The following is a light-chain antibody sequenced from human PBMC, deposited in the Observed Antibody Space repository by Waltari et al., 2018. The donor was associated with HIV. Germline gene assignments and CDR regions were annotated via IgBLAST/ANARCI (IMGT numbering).Light chain of an antibody. CDR3: SSYAGSNNLYV. CDR2: EVS. V-gene: IGLV2-8*01. J-gene: IGLJ1*01. Sequence: QSALTQPPSASGSPGQSVTISCTGPSSDVGGYNYVSWYQQHPGKAPKLMIYEVSKRSSGVPDRFSGSKSGNTASLTVSGLQAEDEADYYCSSYAGSNNLYVFGTGTKVTVL. CDR1: SSDVGGYNY.